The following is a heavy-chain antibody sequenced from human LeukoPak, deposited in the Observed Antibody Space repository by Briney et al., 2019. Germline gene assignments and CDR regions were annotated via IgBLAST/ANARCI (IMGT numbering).Heavy chain of an antibody. J-gene: IGHJ4*02. Sequence: GGSLRLSCAASGVTFSGYSMNWVRQAPGKGLEWVSSISSSSSYIYYADSVKGRFTISRDNAKNSLYLQMNSLRAEDTAVYYCARGGPLGDTNRFDHWGQGTLVSVSS. V-gene: IGHV3-21*01. D-gene: IGHD2-8*01. CDR3: ARGGPLGDTNRFDH. CDR2: ISSSSSYI. CDR1: GVTFSGYS.